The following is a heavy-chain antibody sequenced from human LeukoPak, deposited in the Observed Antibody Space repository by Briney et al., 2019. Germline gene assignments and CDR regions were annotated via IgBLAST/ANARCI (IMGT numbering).Heavy chain of an antibody. D-gene: IGHD6-13*01. J-gene: IGHJ5*02. CDR2: LYGGGRT. CDR1: GFTVSRYY. Sequence: GGSLRLSCAASGFTVSRYYMSWVRQAPGKGLEWVAVLYGGGRTDYADSVKGRFTISGDNSKNTLYLEMNSLRAEDTAVYYCARDRTAADPWGQGALVTVSS. V-gene: IGHV3-66*01. CDR3: ARDRTAADP.